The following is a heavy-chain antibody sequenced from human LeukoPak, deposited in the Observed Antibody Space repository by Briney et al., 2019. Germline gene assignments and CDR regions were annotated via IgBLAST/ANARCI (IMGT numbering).Heavy chain of an antibody. CDR1: GGSISSYY. J-gene: IGHJ3*02. CDR2: IYYSGST. CDR3: ARGSYYDFWSGKDAFDI. V-gene: IGHV4-59*01. Sequence: SETLSLTCTVSGGSISSYYWSWIRQPPGKGLEWIGYIYYSGSTNYNPSLKSRVTISVDTSKNQFSLKLSSVTAADTAVYYCARGSYYDFWSGKDAFDIWGQGTMVTVSS. D-gene: IGHD3-3*01.